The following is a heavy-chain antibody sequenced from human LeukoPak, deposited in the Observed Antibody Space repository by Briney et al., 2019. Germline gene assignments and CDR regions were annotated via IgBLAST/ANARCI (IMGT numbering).Heavy chain of an antibody. J-gene: IGHJ6*02. CDR2: IYYSGST. V-gene: IGHV4-59*01. Sequence: SETLSLTCTVSGGSISSYYWSWIRQPPGKGLERIGYIYYSGSTDYNPSLKSRVTISVDTSKNQFSLKLSSVTAADTAVYYCARDTLAAAGAHYYYYGMDVWGQGTTVTVSS. CDR3: ARDTLAAAGAHYYYYGMDV. CDR1: GGSISSYY. D-gene: IGHD6-13*01.